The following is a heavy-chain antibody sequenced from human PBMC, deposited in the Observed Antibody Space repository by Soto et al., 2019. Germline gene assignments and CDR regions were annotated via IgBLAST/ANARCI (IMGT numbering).Heavy chain of an antibody. CDR1: GFTFSSYA. Sequence: GGSLRLSCAASGFTFSSYAMSWVRQAPGKGLEWVSAISGSGGSTYYADSVKGRFTISRDNSKNTLYLQMNSLRAEDTAVYYCAKIRGIVVVPAAIVYWGQGTLVTVSS. D-gene: IGHD2-2*02. J-gene: IGHJ4*02. CDR2: ISGSGGST. CDR3: AKIRGIVVVPAAIVY. V-gene: IGHV3-23*01.